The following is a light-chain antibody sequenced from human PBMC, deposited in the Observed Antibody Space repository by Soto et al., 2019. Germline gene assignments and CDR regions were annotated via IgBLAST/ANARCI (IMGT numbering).Light chain of an antibody. CDR3: QQYQAVVT. V-gene: IGKV3-15*01. Sequence: EIVLTQSPGTLSLSPGERATLSCRASQSVPRSYLAWYQQKPGQAPRLLIYGASTRATGIPARFSGSGSGTEFTLTISSLQSEDFAVYYCQQYQAVVTFGQGTKVDIK. CDR2: GAS. CDR1: QSVPRSY. J-gene: IGKJ1*01.